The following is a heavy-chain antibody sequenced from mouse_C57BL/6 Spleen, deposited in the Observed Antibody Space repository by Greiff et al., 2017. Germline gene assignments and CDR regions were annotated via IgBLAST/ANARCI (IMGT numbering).Heavy chain of an antibody. V-gene: IGHV5-16*01. D-gene: IGHD1-1*01. Sequence: EVKLLESEGGLVKPGSSMQLSCTASGFTFSNYYMDWVSQVPEKGLEWVANINYNGSSTYYLDPLKSRFIISRDNAKNIRDLQMSSLKSEYTATYYVAREADYGSSYWYFDVWGTGTTVTVSS. CDR2: INYNGSST. CDR3: AREADYGSSYWYFDV. CDR1: GFTFSNYY. J-gene: IGHJ1*03.